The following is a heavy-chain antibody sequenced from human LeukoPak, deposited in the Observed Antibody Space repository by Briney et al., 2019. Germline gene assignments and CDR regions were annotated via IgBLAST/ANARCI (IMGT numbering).Heavy chain of an antibody. CDR2: ISYDGSNK. CDR3: ARDRRQWLVLLYFQH. CDR1: GFTFSSYA. V-gene: IGHV3-30*04. Sequence: GRSLRLSCAASGFTFSSYAMHWVRQAPGKGLEWVAVISYDGSNKYYADPVKGRFTISRDNSKNTLYLQMNSLRAEDTAVYYCARDRRQWLVLLYFQHWGQGTLVTVSS. D-gene: IGHD6-19*01. J-gene: IGHJ1*01.